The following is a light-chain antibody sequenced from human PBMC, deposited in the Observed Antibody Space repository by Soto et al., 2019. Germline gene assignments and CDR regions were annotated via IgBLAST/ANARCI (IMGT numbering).Light chain of an antibody. CDR2: EVS. CDR3: MQGTHWPWT. J-gene: IGKJ1*01. CDR1: QSLIHSDGSTY. V-gene: IGKV2-30*02. Sequence: DVVMTQSPLSLPVTLGQPASISFTSSQSLIHSDGSTYLSWFQQRPGQSPRRLIYEVSDRDSGVPDRFNGSGSGTDFTLKISRVEAEDVGVYYCMQGTHWPWTFGQGTEVEIK.